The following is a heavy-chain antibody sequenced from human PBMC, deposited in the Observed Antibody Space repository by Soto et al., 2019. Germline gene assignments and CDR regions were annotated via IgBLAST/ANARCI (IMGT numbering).Heavy chain of an antibody. CDR2: INHSGST. Sequence: SETLSLTCAVYGGSFSGYYRSWIRQPPGKGLEWIGEINHSGSTNYNPSLKSRVTISVDTSKNQFSLKLSSVTAADTAVYYCARGRRYDFWSGYAHYYMDVWGKGTTVTVSS. D-gene: IGHD3-3*01. CDR1: GGSFSGYY. V-gene: IGHV4-34*01. CDR3: ARGRRYDFWSGYAHYYMDV. J-gene: IGHJ6*03.